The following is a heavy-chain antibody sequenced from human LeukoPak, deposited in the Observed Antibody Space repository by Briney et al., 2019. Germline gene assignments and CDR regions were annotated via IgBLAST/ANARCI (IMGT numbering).Heavy chain of an antibody. CDR1: GGSISSYY. CDR2: IYSSGST. D-gene: IGHD2-2*01. Sequence: SETLSLTCTVSGGSISSYYWSWIRQPAAKGLEWIGRIYSSGSTNYNPSLKGRVAMSVDTSNNQFSLKLSSVTAADTAVYYCARDLVVPPYNWFDPWGQGTLVTVSS. J-gene: IGHJ5*02. CDR3: ARDLVVPPYNWFDP. V-gene: IGHV4-4*07.